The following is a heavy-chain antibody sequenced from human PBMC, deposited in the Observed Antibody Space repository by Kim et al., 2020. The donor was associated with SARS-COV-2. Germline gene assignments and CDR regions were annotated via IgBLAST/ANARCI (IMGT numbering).Heavy chain of an antibody. Sequence: GGSLRLSCAASGFTFSSYSMNWVRQAPGKGLEWVSSISSSSSYIYYADSVKGRFTISRDNAKNSLYLQMNSLRAEDTAVYYCARRERMATIFSKFTSSFSFDYWGQGTLVTVSS. CDR1: GFTFSSYS. D-gene: IGHD5-12*01. CDR2: ISSSSSYI. J-gene: IGHJ4*02. V-gene: IGHV3-21*01. CDR3: ARRERMATIFSKFTSSFSFDY.